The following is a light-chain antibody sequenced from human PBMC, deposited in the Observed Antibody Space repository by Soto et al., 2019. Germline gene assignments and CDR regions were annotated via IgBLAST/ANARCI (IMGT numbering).Light chain of an antibody. Sequence: QSALRHPASVSGSPGHSITISCTGTSSDVGNYKYVSWYQQHPGKAPKLMIYEVSNRLSGVSNRFSGSKSGNTASLTISGLQAEEETDYYCFSYTSSGNYVFGTGTKVTVL. CDR3: FSYTSSGNYV. V-gene: IGLV2-14*01. CDR2: EVS. CDR1: SSDVGNYKY. J-gene: IGLJ1*01.